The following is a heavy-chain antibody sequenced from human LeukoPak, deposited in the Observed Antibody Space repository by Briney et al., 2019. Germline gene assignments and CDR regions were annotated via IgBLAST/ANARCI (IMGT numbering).Heavy chain of an antibody. CDR2: INHSGST. J-gene: IGHJ4*02. CDR3: ARRYKAYYYDSSGYYRIGEYFDY. CDR1: GGSFSGYY. Sequence: PSETLSLTCAVCGGSFSGYYWSWIRQPPGKGLEWIGEINHSGSTNYNPSLKSRVTISVDTSKNQFSLKLSSVTAADTAVYYCARRYKAYYYDSSGYYRIGEYFDYWGQGTLVTVSS. V-gene: IGHV4-34*01. D-gene: IGHD3-22*01.